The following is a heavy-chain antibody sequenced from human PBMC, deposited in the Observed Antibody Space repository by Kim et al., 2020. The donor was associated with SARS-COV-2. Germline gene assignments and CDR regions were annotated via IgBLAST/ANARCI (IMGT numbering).Heavy chain of an antibody. D-gene: IGHD5-12*01. J-gene: IGHJ6*02. CDR3: TTDLTQLVDIVATTLLYYYGMDV. V-gene: IGHV3-15*01. CDR2: IKSKTDGGTT. CDR1: GFTFSNAW. Sequence: GGSLRLSCAASGFTFSNAWMSWVRQAPGKGLEWVGRIKSKTDGGTTDYAAPVKGRFTISRDDSKNTLYLQMNSLKTEDTAVYYCTTDLTQLVDIVATTLLYYYGMDVWGQGTTVTVSS.